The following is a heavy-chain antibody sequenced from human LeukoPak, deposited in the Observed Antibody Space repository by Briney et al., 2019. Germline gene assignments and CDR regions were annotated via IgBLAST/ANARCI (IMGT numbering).Heavy chain of an antibody. Sequence: GGSLRLSCAASGFTFKNAWMSWVRQAPGRGPEWVARIKDKGEGGTIDYAASVRGRFTISRDDSRDAVYLQMNSLIVDDSAVYYCTTDPRYWGQGTLVTVSS. V-gene: IGHV3-15*01. J-gene: IGHJ4*02. CDR3: TTDPRY. CDR1: GFTFKNAW. CDR2: IKDKGEGGTI.